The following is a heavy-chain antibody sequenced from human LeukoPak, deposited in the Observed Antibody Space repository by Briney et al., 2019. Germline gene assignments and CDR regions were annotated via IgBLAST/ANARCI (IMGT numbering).Heavy chain of an antibody. D-gene: IGHD2-15*01. CDR3: ARASYCSGGSCYSDY. V-gene: IGHV1-18*01. Sequence: GASVKVSCKASGYTFTSYGISWVRHAPGQGLEWMGWISAYNGNTIYAQKVKGRVTMTTDTSTSTAYMELRSLKSDDTAVYYCARASYCSGGSCYSDYWGQGTLVTVSS. J-gene: IGHJ4*02. CDR2: ISAYNGNT. CDR1: GYTFTSYG.